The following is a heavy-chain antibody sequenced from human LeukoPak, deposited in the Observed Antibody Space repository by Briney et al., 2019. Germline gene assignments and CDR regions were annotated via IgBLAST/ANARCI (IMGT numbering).Heavy chain of an antibody. J-gene: IGHJ4*02. V-gene: IGHV6-1*01. CDR1: GDSVSSNSAA. Sequence: SQTLSLTCAISGDSVSSNSAAWNWIRQSPSRGLEWLGRTYYRSKWYNDYAVSVKSRITIKPDTSKNQFYLHLNSVTPDDTAFYYCAREPQRVRGLIIPSDFDYWGQGTLVTVSS. D-gene: IGHD3-10*01. CDR3: AREPQRVRGLIIPSDFDY. CDR2: TYYRSKWYN.